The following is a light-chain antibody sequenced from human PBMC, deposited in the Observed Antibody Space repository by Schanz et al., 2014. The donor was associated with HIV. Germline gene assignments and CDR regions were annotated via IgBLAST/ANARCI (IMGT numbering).Light chain of an antibody. V-gene: IGLV1-40*01. J-gene: IGLJ1*01. CDR2: SNS. Sequence: QSVLAQPPSVSGAPGQKVTISCTGSSSNLGTNTVNWYQQLPGTAPKLLIYSNSRRPSGVSNRFSGSKSGNTASLTISGLQAEDEADYYCSSYADSNNFVFGTGTKLTVL. CDR1: SSNLGTNT. CDR3: SSYADSNNFV.